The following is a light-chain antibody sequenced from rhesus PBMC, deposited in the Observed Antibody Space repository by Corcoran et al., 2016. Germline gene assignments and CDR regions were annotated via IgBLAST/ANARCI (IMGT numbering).Light chain of an antibody. J-gene: IGKJ4*01. CDR3: QQHNSNPLT. V-gene: IGKV1-33*02. Sequence: DIQMTQSPSSLSASVGDRVTITCQASQGIRNWLAWYPQKPGKAPKFLIYAASSLQSGVPSRFSGSGSGKEFTLTISSLQPEDFATYYCQQHNSNPLTFGGGTKVDLK. CDR1: QGIRNW. CDR2: AAS.